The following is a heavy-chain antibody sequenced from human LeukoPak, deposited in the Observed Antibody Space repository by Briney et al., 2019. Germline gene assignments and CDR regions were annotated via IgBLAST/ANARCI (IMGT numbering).Heavy chain of an antibody. J-gene: IGHJ4*02. CDR2: ISGSGGST. CDR3: ARDSHSWDYFDY. Sequence: PGGSLRLSCAASGFTFSSYAMSWVRQAPGKGLEWVSAISGSGGSTYYADSVKGRFTISRDNSKNTVSLQMNSLRAEDTAVYYCARDSHSWDYFDYWGRGTLVTVSS. CDR1: GFTFSSYA. D-gene: IGHD3-16*01. V-gene: IGHV3-23*01.